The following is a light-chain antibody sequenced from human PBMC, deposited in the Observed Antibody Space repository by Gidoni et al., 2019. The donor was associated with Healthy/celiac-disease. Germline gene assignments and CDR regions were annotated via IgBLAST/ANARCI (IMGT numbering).Light chain of an antibody. V-gene: IGKV3-20*01. CDR3: QQYGSSPYP. J-gene: IGKJ2*01. CDR2: GAS. CDR1: QSVSSSY. Sequence: IVLTQAPGTLSLSPGERATLSCRASQSVSSSYLAWYLQKPGQAPRLLIYGASSRATGIPDRFSGSGSGTDFTLTISRLEPEDFAVYYCQQYGSSPYPFGQGTKLEIK.